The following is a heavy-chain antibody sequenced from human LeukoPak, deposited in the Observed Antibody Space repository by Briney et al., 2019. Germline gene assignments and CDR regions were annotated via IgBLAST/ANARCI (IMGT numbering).Heavy chain of an antibody. D-gene: IGHD2-8*02. CDR2: ISWNSGSI. Sequence: PGGSLRLSCAASGITFSGAWMHWVRQAPGKGLEWVSGISWNSGSIGYADSVKGRFTISRENAKNSLYLQMNSLRAGDTAVYYCARAGDTGYMDVWGKGTTVTVSS. V-gene: IGHV3-9*01. J-gene: IGHJ6*03. CDR3: ARAGDTGYMDV. CDR1: GITFSGAW.